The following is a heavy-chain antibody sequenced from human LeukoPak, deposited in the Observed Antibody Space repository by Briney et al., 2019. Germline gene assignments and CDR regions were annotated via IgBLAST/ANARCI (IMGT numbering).Heavy chain of an antibody. J-gene: IGHJ4*02. CDR3: AKARYPSGSYSGADFDC. V-gene: IGHV3-9*03. D-gene: IGHD1-26*01. CDR2: ISWNSGSI. CDR1: GFTFDDYA. Sequence: PGGSLRLSCAASGFTFDDYAMHWVRQAPGKGLEWVSGISWNSGSIGYADSVKGRFTISRDNAKNSLYLQMNSLRAEDMALYYCAKARYPSGSYSGADFDCWGQGTLVTVSS.